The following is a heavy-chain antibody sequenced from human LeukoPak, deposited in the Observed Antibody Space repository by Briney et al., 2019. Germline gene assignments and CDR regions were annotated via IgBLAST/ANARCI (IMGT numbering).Heavy chain of an antibody. J-gene: IGHJ4*02. Sequence: GGSLRLSCTASGFTFSSYSLNWVRQAPGKGLEWVSFISSRSTTIDYADSVKGRFTISRDNAKNSLYLQMNSLRAEDTAVYYCARQDHSSSIYGRFDYWGQGTLVTVSS. D-gene: IGHD6-6*01. CDR1: GFTFSSYS. CDR3: ARQDHSSSIYGRFDY. V-gene: IGHV3-48*01. CDR2: ISSRSTTI.